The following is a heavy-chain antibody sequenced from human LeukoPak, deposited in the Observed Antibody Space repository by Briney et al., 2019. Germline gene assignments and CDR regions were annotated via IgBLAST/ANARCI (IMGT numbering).Heavy chain of an antibody. CDR1: GFNFIDYS. V-gene: IGHV3-21*05. D-gene: IGHD5-12*01. Sequence: GGSLRLSCAASGFNFIDYSMNWVRQAPGKGLEWISYIGISSGYTKYADSVKGRFTISRDKARNSLYLQMNSLRVEDTAMYYCARDHRYAFDNWGHGTLVTVSS. CDR2: IGISSGYT. J-gene: IGHJ4*01. CDR3: ARDHRYAFDN.